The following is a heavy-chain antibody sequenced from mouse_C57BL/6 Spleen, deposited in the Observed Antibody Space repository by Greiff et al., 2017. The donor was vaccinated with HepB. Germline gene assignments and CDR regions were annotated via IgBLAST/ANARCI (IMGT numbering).Heavy chain of an antibody. J-gene: IGHJ3*01. Sequence: EVQLVESGGGLVKPGGSLKLSCAASGFTFSSYAMSWVRQTPEKRLEWVATISDGGSYTYYPDNVKGRFTISRDNAKNNLYLQMSHLKSEDTAMYYCARDPHYYNGSSPFAYWGQGTLVTVSA. V-gene: IGHV5-4*01. D-gene: IGHD1-1*01. CDR3: ARDPHYYNGSSPFAY. CDR2: ISDGGSYT. CDR1: GFTFSSYA.